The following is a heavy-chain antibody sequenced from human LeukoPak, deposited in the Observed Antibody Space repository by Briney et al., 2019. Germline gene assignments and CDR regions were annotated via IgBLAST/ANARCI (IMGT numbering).Heavy chain of an antibody. D-gene: IGHD3-22*01. CDR2: IYSDGST. CDR1: GFTVSSSY. CDR3: ASNLNYYDSSDYFDYYGMDV. Sequence: GGSLRLSCATSGFTVSSSYLSWVRQAPGKGLEWVSVIYSDGSTYYADSVKGRFTISRDNSKNSLYLQMNSLRAEDTAVYYCASNLNYYDSSDYFDYYGMDVWGQGTTVTVSS. V-gene: IGHV3-66*01. J-gene: IGHJ6*02.